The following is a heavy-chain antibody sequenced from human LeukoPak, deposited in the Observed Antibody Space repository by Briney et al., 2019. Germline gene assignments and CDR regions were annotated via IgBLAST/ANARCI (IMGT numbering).Heavy chain of an antibody. CDR3: ARVPPRNRGVGATTAFDY. CDR2: ISAYNGNT. J-gene: IGHJ4*02. CDR1: GYTFTSYG. Sequence: ASVKVSCKASGYTFTSYGISWVRQAPGQGLEWMGWISAYNGNTNYAQKLQGRVTMTTDTSTSTAYMELRSLRSDDTAVYYCARVPPRNRGVGATTAFDYWGQGTLVTVSS. D-gene: IGHD1-26*01. V-gene: IGHV1-18*01.